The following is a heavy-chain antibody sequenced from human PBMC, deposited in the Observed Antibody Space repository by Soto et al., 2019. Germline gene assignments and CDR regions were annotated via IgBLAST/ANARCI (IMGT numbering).Heavy chain of an antibody. J-gene: IGHJ6*02. CDR2: IYYSGST. Sequence: PSETLSLTCTVSGGSISSGGYYWSWIRQHPGKGLEWIGYIYYSGSTYYNPSLKSRVTISVDTSKNQFSLKLSSVTAADTAVYYCAREKGASSTSSNNYYYYYGMDVWGQGTTVTVSS. V-gene: IGHV4-31*03. CDR1: GGSISSGGYY. CDR3: AREKGASSTSSNNYYYYYGMDV. D-gene: IGHD2-2*01.